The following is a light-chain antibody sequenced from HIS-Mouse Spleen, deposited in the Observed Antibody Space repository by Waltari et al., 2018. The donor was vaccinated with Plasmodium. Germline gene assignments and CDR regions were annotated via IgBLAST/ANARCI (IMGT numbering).Light chain of an antibody. J-gene: IGLJ3*02. CDR2: EGS. CDR3: CSYAGSSTWV. CDR1: SSDVGRYNL. V-gene: IGLV2-23*01. Sequence: QSALTQPASVSGSPGPSITISCTGTSSDVGRYNLVPWYQQHPGEAPKLMIYEGSKRPSGVSNRFSGSKSGNTASLTISGLQAEDEADYYCCSYAGSSTWVFGGGTKLTVL.